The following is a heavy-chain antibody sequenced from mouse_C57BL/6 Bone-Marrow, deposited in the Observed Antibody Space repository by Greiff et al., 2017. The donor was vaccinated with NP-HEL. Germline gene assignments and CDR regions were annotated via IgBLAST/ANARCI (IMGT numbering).Heavy chain of an antibody. CDR1: GYTFTSYW. CDR3: AREATTVSFDY. Sequence: QVQLQQPGAELVKPGASVKLSCKASGYTFTSYWMHWVKQRPGQGLEWIGMIHPNSGSTNYNVKFKSKATLTVDKSSSTAYMQLSSLTSEDSAVYYCAREATTVSFDYWGQGTTLTVSS. V-gene: IGHV1-64*01. J-gene: IGHJ2*01. D-gene: IGHD1-1*01. CDR2: IHPNSGST.